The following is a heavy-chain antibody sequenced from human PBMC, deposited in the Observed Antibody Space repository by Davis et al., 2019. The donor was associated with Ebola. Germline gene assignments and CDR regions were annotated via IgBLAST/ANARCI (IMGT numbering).Heavy chain of an antibody. J-gene: IGHJ4*02. Sequence: GSLRLSCTVSGGSISSSSYYWGWIRQPPGKVLAWIGSIYYSGSLYYNPSLKSRVTISVYTSKNQFPLKLSSVTAADTAVYYCARHIAYYYDSSGYYRGYYFDYWGQGTLVTVSS. CDR2: IYYSGSL. D-gene: IGHD3-22*01. CDR3: ARHIAYYYDSSGYYRGYYFDY. CDR1: GGSISSSSYY. V-gene: IGHV4-39*01.